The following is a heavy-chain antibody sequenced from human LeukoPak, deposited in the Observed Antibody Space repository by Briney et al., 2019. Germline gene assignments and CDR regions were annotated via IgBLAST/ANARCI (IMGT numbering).Heavy chain of an antibody. CDR1: GGSFSGYY. CDR2: IYYSGST. D-gene: IGHD2-2*01. V-gene: IGHV4-59*12. CDR3: ARTTEDCSSTSCYQYWFDP. Sequence: SETLSLTCAVYGGSFSGYYWSWIRQPPGKGLEWIGYIYYSGSTNYNPSLKSRVTISADTSKNQFSLKLSSVTAADTAVYYCARTTEDCSSTSCYQYWFDPWGQGTLVTVSS. J-gene: IGHJ5*02.